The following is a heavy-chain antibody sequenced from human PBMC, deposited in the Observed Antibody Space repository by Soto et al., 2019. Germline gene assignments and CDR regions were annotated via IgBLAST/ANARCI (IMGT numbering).Heavy chain of an antibody. Sequence: SVKVSCKASGGTFSSYAISWVRQAPGQGLEWMGGIIPIFGTANYAQKFQGRVTITADESTSTAYMELSSLRSEDTAVYYCAREYCSSTSCLSRGWDNWFDPWGQGTLVTVSS. D-gene: IGHD2-2*01. CDR1: GGTFSSYA. CDR3: AREYCSSTSCLSRGWDNWFDP. CDR2: IIPIFGTA. V-gene: IGHV1-69*13. J-gene: IGHJ5*02.